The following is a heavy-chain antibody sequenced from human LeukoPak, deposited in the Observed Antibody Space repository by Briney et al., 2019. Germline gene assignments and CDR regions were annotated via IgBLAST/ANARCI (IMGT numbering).Heavy chain of an antibody. CDR2: INPNSGGT. Sequence: GASVKVSCKASGYTFTGYYMHWARQAPGQGLEWMGWINPNSGGTNYAQKFQGRVTMTRDTSISTAYMELSRLRSDDTAVYYCARRADWGADAFDIWGQGTMVTVSS. J-gene: IGHJ3*02. V-gene: IGHV1-2*02. D-gene: IGHD7-27*01. CDR1: GYTFTGYY. CDR3: ARRADWGADAFDI.